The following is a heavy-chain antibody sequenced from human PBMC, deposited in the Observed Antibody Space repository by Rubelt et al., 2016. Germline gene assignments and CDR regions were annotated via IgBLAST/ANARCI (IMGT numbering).Heavy chain of an antibody. Sequence: QVQLQESGPGLVKPSGTLSLTCAVSGGSISSNSWWSWVRQPPGQGLEWIGEVFHSGSTNYNPSLESRSTISVDTSKSQVSLRLTSVTAADTAIYYCARSYGPGYGVDVWGQGTTVTVSS. D-gene: IGHD3-10*01. V-gene: IGHV4-4*02. J-gene: IGHJ6*02. CDR1: GGSISSNSW. CDR3: ARSYGPGYGVDV. CDR2: VFHSGST.